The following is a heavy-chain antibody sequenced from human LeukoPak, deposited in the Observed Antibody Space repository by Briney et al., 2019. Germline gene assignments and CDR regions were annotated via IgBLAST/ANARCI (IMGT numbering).Heavy chain of an antibody. CDR2: IIPILGIA. J-gene: IGHJ4*02. CDR3: ALQGDGIVATPNIDY. V-gene: IGHV1-69*02. D-gene: IGHD5-12*01. CDR1: GGTFSSYT. Sequence: SVKVSCKASGGTFSSYTISWVRQAPGQGLEWMGRIIPILGIANYAQKFQGRVTITADKSTSTAYMELSSLRPEDTAVYYCALQGDGIVATPNIDYWGQGTLVTVSS.